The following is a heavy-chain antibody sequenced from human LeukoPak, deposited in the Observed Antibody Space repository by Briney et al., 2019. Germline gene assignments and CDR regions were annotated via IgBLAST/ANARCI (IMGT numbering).Heavy chain of an antibody. Sequence: SETLSLTCTVSGGSISSSSYYWGWIRQPPGKGLEWIGSIYYSGSTYYNPSLKSRVTISVDTSKNQFSLKLSSVTAADTAVYYCARAHQMVRGVFNWFDPWGQGTLVTVSS. CDR1: GGSISSSSYY. D-gene: IGHD3-10*01. J-gene: IGHJ5*02. V-gene: IGHV4-39*01. CDR2: IYYSGST. CDR3: ARAHQMVRGVFNWFDP.